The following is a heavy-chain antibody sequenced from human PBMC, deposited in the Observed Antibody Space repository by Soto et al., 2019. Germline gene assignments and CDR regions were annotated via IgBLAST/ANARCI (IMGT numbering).Heavy chain of an antibody. V-gene: IGHV4-39*01. J-gene: IGHJ6*02. CDR3: ARRGSGGEFYYYYYGMDV. CDR1: GGSISSSSYY. CDR2: IYYSGST. Sequence: SETLSLTCTVSGGSISSSSYYWGWIRQPPGKGLEWIGSIYYSGSTYYNPSLKSRVTISVDTSKNQFSLKLSSVTAADTAVYYCARRGSGGEFYYYYYGMDVWGQGTTVTVSS. D-gene: IGHD5-12*01.